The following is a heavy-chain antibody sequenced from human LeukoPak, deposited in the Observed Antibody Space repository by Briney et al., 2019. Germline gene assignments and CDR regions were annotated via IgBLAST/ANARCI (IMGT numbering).Heavy chain of an antibody. CDR1: GGSISSGSYY. Sequence: PSETLSLTCTVSGGSISSGSYYWSWIRQPAGKGLEWIGRIYTSGSTNYNPSLKSRVTISVDTSKNQFSLKLSSVTAADTAVYYCARERGGSGHWFDPWGQGTLVTVSS. J-gene: IGHJ5*02. CDR2: IYTSGST. D-gene: IGHD2-15*01. V-gene: IGHV4-61*02. CDR3: ARERGGSGHWFDP.